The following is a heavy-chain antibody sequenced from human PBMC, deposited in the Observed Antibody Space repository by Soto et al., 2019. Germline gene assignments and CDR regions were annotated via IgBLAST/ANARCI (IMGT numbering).Heavy chain of an antibody. Sequence: EVQLLESGGGLGQPGGSLRLSCVASGFSFSNSAMSWVRQAPGRGLEWVSTLGGSVHTTYYADSVKGRFTISRDNTKNTLSVQMNSLRAEDTAIYYCAKLSLEPTGYYYYYMDVWGTGTTVTVSS. D-gene: IGHD1-1*01. CDR3: AKLSLEPTGYYYYYMDV. CDR2: LGGSVHTT. V-gene: IGHV3-23*01. J-gene: IGHJ6*03. CDR1: GFSFSNSA.